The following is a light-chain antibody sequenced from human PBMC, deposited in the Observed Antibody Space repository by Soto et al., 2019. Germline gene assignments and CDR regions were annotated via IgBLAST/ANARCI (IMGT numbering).Light chain of an antibody. V-gene: IGKV3-20*01. CDR2: GAS. Sequence: EIVFTQCPCSLCWCGCEIATLSCRASQSVSSSYLAWYQQKPGQAPRLLIYGASSRATGIPDRFSGSGSGTDFTLTISRLEPEDFAVYYCQQYGSSQITFGQGTRLEI. CDR1: QSVSSSY. CDR3: QQYGSSQIT. J-gene: IGKJ5*01.